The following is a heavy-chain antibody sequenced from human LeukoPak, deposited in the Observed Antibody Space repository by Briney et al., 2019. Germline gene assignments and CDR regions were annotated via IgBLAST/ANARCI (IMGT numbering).Heavy chain of an antibody. V-gene: IGHV3-11*01. J-gene: IGHJ4*02. Sequence: GGSLRLSCAASGFTFSDYYMSWIRQAPGKGLEWVSYISSSGSTIYYADSVKGRFTISRDNAKNSLYLQMNSLRAEDTAVYYCAKESPYYSGRDYYFDYWGPGTLVTVSS. CDR2: ISSSGSTI. CDR3: AKESPYYSGRDYYFDY. CDR1: GFTFSDYY. D-gene: IGHD3-10*01.